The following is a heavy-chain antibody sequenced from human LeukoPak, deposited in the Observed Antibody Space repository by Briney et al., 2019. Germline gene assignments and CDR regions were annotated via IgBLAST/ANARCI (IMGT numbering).Heavy chain of an antibody. D-gene: IGHD3-10*01. CDR3: ARDSSGHDFGELLYHWFDP. Sequence: SETLSLTCTVSGGSIFSYYWSWIRQSPGKGLEWIGYVYNGGSTNYNPSLKSRVTILVDMSKNQFSLRLSSMTAADAAVYYCARDSSGHDFGELLYHWFDPWGQGTLVTVSS. CDR1: GGSIFSYY. V-gene: IGHV4-59*01. CDR2: VYNGGST. J-gene: IGHJ5*02.